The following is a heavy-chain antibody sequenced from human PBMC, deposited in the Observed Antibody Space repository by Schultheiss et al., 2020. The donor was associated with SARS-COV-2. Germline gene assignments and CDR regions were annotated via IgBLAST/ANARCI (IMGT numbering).Heavy chain of an antibody. CDR2: VNHSGNT. CDR3: ASGVYRFLEWQERDY. Sequence: SETLSLTCAVYGGSFSGYFWTWIRQSPGKGLEWIGEVNHSGNTNYNPSLKSRVTISVDTSKHQFSLRLRSPTAADTAVYYCASGVYRFLEWQERDYWGQGTLVTVSS. D-gene: IGHD3-3*01. J-gene: IGHJ4*02. V-gene: IGHV4-34*01. CDR1: GGSFSGYF.